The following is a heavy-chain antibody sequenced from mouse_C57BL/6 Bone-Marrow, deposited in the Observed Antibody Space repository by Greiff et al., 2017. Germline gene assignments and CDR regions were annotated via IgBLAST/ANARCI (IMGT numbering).Heavy chain of an antibody. J-gene: IGHJ3*01. Sequence: VKVVESGAELARPGASVKLSCKASGYTFTSYGISWVKQRTGQGLEWIGEIYPRSGNTYYNEKFKGKATLTADKSSSTAYMELRSLTSEDSAVYFCARFTTVVEVRFAYWGQGTLVTVSA. CDR2: IYPRSGNT. V-gene: IGHV1-81*01. D-gene: IGHD1-1*01. CDR1: GYTFTSYG. CDR3: ARFTTVVEVRFAY.